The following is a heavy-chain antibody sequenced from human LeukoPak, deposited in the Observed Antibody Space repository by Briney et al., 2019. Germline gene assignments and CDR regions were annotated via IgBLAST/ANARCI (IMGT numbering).Heavy chain of an antibody. J-gene: IGHJ5*01. Sequence: GGSLRLSCAVSGFAFGSEAMSWVRQSPARGLEWVASISPGGGTTYYADYVKGRFTISRDNSKNTLYLQMNSLRAEDTAVYYCAKGARYFDWFDYWGQGTLVTVSS. D-gene: IGHD3-9*01. CDR3: AKGARYFDWFDY. CDR1: GFAFGSEA. CDR2: ISPGGGTT. V-gene: IGHV3-23*01.